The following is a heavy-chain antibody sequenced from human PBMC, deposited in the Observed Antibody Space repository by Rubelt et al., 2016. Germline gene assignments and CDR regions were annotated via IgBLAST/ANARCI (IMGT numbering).Heavy chain of an antibody. D-gene: IGHD5-18*01. V-gene: IGHV4-34*01. J-gene: IGHJ5*02. CDR2: INRGGGT. CDR3: ARLSTAMLFDP. Sequence: QVQLQQWGAGLLKPSETLSLTCAVYGGSFSGYYWNWIRQRPGEGLGWIGEINRGGGTSYNPSLKSRVTISGDKSKNQFSLTLSSGTAADTAVYYCARLSTAMLFDPWGQGTLVTVSS. CDR1: GGSFSGYY.